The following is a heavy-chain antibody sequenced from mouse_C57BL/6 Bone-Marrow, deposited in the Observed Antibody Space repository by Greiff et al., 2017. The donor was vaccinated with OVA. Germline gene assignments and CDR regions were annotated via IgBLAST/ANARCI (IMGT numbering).Heavy chain of an antibody. CDR2: IYPRSGNT. D-gene: IGHD1-3*01. J-gene: IGHJ1*03. V-gene: IGHV1-81*01. CDR1: FYTFTSYC. Sequence: VKLVESGAELASPGASVNLHRKASFYTFTSYCISWVKQRTGQGLEWIGEIYPRSGNTYYNEKFKGKATLTADKSSSTAYMELRSLTSEDSAVYFCARYNCYWYFDVWGTGTTVTVSS. CDR3: ARYNCYWYFDV.